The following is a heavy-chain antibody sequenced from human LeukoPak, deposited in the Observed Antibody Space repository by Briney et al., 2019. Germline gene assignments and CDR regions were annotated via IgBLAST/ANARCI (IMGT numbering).Heavy chain of an antibody. Sequence: SETLSLTCAVSGGSISSTNWWWSWVRQPPGKGLEWIGEIYHSGITNYNPSLKSRVTISVDTSKNQFSLKLSSVTAADTAVYYCARLFPGGSGRGFDYWGQGTLVTVSS. CDR2: IYHSGIT. CDR3: ARLFPGGSGRGFDY. J-gene: IGHJ4*02. D-gene: IGHD3-10*01. CDR1: GGSISSTNW. V-gene: IGHV4-4*02.